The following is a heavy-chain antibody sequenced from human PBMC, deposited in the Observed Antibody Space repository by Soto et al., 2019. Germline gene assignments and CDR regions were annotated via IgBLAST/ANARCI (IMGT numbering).Heavy chain of an antibody. V-gene: IGHV4-39*07. CDR2: IYDSGST. Sequence: LPLTCTVSGGSIGSSYYYWGWIRQPPGKGLEWNGNIYDSGSTSYNPSLKSRVTISVDTSKNQFSLKLSSVTAADTAVYYCARGNVSLRFLASGVPGAFDIWGQGTMVTVSS. D-gene: IGHD3-3*01. CDR1: GGSIGSSYYY. J-gene: IGHJ3*02. CDR3: ARGNVSLRFLASGVPGAFDI.